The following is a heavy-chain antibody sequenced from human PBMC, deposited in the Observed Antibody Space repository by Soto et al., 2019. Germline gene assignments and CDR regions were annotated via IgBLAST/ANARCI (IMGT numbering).Heavy chain of an antibody. CDR1: GGSISSYY. J-gene: IGHJ6*02. D-gene: IGHD6-19*01. Sequence: TLSLTCTVSGGSISSYYWSWIRQPPGKGLEWIGYIYYSGSTNYNPSLKSRVTISVDTSKNQFSLKLSSVTAADAAVYYCARDTAVAGELGDYGMDVWGQGTTVTVSS. CDR3: ARDTAVAGELGDYGMDV. V-gene: IGHV4-59*01. CDR2: IYYSGST.